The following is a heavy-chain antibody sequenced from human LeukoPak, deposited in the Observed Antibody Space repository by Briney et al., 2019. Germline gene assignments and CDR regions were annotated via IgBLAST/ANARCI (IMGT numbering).Heavy chain of an antibody. CDR2: IYYSGST. J-gene: IGHJ4*02. V-gene: IGHV4-31*03. CDR1: GGSISSGGYY. Sequence: SETLSLTCTVSGGSISSGGYYWSWIRQHPGKGLEWIGYIYYSGSTYYNPSLKSRVTISVDTSKSQFSLKLSSVTAEDTAVYYCARDQGATSGSYPLDYWGQGTLVTVSS. CDR3: ARDQGATSGSYPLDY. D-gene: IGHD1-26*01.